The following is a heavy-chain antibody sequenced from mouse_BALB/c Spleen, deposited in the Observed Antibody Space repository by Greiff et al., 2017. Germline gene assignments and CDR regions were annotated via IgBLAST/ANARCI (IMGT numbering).Heavy chain of an antibody. J-gene: IGHJ4*01. CDR3: ARAYYRYDKGSYAMDY. CDR1: GFSLTGYG. D-gene: IGHD2-14*01. CDR2: IWGDGST. Sequence: VKLMESGPGLVAPSQSLSITCTVSGFSLTGYGVNWVRQPPGKGLEWLGMIWGDGSTDYNSALKSRLSISKDNSKSQVFLKMNSLQTDDTARYYYARAYYRYDKGSYAMDYWGQGTSVTVSS. V-gene: IGHV2-6-7*01.